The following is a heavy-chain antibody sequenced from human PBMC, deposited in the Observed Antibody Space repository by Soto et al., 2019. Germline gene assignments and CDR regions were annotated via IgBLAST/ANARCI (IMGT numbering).Heavy chain of an antibody. V-gene: IGHV3-7*03. CDR3: ATRGRYCSSTSCSAVDY. Sequence: EVQLVESGGGLVQPGGSLRLSCAASGFTFSSYWMSWVRQAPGKGLEWVANIKQDGSEKYYVDSVKGRFTISRDNAKNSLYLQMNSLRAEDTAVYYCATRGRYCSSTSCSAVDYWGQGTLVTVSS. D-gene: IGHD2-2*01. J-gene: IGHJ4*02. CDR2: IKQDGSEK. CDR1: GFTFSSYW.